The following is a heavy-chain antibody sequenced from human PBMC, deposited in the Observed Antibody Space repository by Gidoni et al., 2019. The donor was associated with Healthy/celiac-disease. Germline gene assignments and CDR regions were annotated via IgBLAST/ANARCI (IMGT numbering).Heavy chain of an antibody. CDR1: GWTFDDDA. D-gene: IGHD5-12*01. CDR2: ISWNSGSI. V-gene: IGHV3-9*01. Sequence: EVQLVESGRGLVQRGRSLRLYCAACGWTFDDDAMHWVRRAPGKGLECVSGISWNSGSIGYADSVKGRFTISRDNAKNSLYLQMNSLRAEDTALYYCAKGNGGYDFYYFDYWGQGTLVTVSS. CDR3: AKGNGGYDFYYFDY. J-gene: IGHJ4*02.